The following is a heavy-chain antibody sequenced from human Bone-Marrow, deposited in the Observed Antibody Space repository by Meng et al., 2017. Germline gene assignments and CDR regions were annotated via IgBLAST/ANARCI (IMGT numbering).Heavy chain of an antibody. D-gene: IGHD3-10*01. CDR3: VREVRNGDYFDY. CDR1: GFTLSNYW. V-gene: IGHV3-74*01. Sequence: EVQLVESGGGLVQPGGSLRLSCAASGFTLSNYWMHWVRQAPGKGLVWVSRIYTDGSMTSYGDSVKGRFTISRDNAKNTLYLQMSSLRAEDTALYYCVREVRNGDYFDYWGQGTLVTVSS. J-gene: IGHJ4*02. CDR2: IYTDGSMT.